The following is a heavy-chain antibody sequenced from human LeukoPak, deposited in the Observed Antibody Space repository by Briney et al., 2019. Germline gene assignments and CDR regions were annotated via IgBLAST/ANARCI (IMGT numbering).Heavy chain of an antibody. D-gene: IGHD1-26*01. CDR2: ISGSGGST. V-gene: IGHV3-23*01. J-gene: IGHJ6*03. Sequence: PGGSLRLSCTASGFTFGDYAMSWFRQAPGKGLEWVSAISGSGGSTYYADSVKGRFTISRDNSKNTLYLQMNSLRAEDTAVYYCARCDTSGSIYYYYMDVWGKGTTVTVSS. CDR3: ARCDTSGSIYYYYMDV. CDR1: GFTFGDYA.